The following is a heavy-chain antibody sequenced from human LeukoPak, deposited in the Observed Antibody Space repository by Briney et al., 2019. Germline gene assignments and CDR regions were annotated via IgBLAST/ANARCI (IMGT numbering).Heavy chain of an antibody. J-gene: IGHJ1*01. D-gene: IGHD3-16*01. V-gene: IGHV3-23*01. CDR3: AKDDDWGRYKH. CDR2: ISPSGGIT. Sequence: GGSLRLSCAASGLTFSSHGMNWVRQAPGKGLEWVSGISPSGGITYYTDSMKGRFTISRDNSKNTQSLQMNSLRAEDTAVYYCAKDDDWGRYKHWGQGTLVTVSS. CDR1: GLTFSSHG.